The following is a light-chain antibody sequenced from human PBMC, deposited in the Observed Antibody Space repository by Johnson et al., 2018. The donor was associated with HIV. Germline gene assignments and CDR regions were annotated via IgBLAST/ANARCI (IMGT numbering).Light chain of an antibody. CDR1: NSNIGNNY. CDR3: GTWDSSLSASYV. Sequence: QSVLTQPPSVSAAPGQKVTISCSGSNSNIGNNYVSWYQQLPGTAPKLLIYDNNKRPSGIPDRFSGSTSGPSATLAITGLQPGDVADYYCGTWDSSLSASYVFGTGTKVTVL. CDR2: DNN. J-gene: IGLJ1*01. V-gene: IGLV1-51*01.